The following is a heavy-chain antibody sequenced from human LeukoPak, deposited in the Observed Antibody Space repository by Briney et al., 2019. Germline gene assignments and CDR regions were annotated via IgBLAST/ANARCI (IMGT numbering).Heavy chain of an antibody. CDR1: GFTFSSYG. CDR3: AKDRGSGWYFDY. V-gene: IGHV3-30*18. D-gene: IGHD6-19*01. CDR2: ISYDGSNK. Sequence: GGSLRLSCAATGFTFSSYGMHWVRQAPGKGLEWVAVISYDGSNKYYADSVKGRFTISRDNSKNTLYLQMNSLRAENTAVYYCAKDRGSGWYFDYWGQGTLVTVSS. J-gene: IGHJ4*02.